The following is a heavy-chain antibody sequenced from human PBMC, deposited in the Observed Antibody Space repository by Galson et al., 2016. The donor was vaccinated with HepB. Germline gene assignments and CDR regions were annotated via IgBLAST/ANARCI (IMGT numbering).Heavy chain of an antibody. J-gene: IGHJ4*02. V-gene: IGHV3-33*06. CDR2: IWYDGSNK. CDR1: GFTFSSFG. Sequence: SLRLSCAASGFTFSSFGMYWVRQAPGKGLEWVAVIWYDGSNKNYAASVKGRFTISRDNSKNTLYLEMTSLREEDTAVYYCAKDYSGYYFDGTGYYNAFDYWGQGALVTVSS. CDR3: AKDYSGYYFDGTGYYNAFDY. D-gene: IGHD3-22*01.